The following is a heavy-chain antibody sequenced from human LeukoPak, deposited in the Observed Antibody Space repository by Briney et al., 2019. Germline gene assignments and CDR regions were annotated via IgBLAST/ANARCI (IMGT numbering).Heavy chain of an antibody. J-gene: IGHJ5*02. CDR3: AKDATTVTTGP. CDR2: ISYDGSNK. CDR1: GFTFSSYA. V-gene: IGHV3-30-3*01. D-gene: IGHD4-17*01. Sequence: GGSLRLSCAASGFTFSSYAMHWVRQAPGKGLEWVAVISYDGSNKYYADSVKGRFTISRDNSKNTLCLQMNSLRAEDTAVYYCAKDATTVTTGPWGQGTLVTVSS.